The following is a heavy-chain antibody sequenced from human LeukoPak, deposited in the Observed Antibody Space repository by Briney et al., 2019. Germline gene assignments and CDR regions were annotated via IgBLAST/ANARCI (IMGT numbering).Heavy chain of an antibody. CDR3: AKDPNRYDSNIYYCAY. D-gene: IGHD3-22*01. Sequence: GGSLRLSCAASGFTFSSFGMHWVRQAPGKGLEWVAFIRYDGSNTYYADSVKGRFTISRDNSKNTLYLHMNRLRAEDTAVYYCAKDPNRYDSNIYYCAYWGQGTLVTVSS. J-gene: IGHJ4*02. CDR2: IRYDGSNT. CDR1: GFTFSSFG. V-gene: IGHV3-30*02.